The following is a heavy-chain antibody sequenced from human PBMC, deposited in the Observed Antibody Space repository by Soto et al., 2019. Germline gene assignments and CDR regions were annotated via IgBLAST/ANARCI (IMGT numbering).Heavy chain of an antibody. CDR3: ARGGFVAGLYNASDA. J-gene: IGHJ6*02. CDR2: IIPMFGSP. D-gene: IGHD6-19*01. Sequence: SVKVSCKTSGCTLSTNAISWVRQAPGQGLEWMGAIIPMFGSPKYAQKFQGRVTITADNPTSTIYMEMISLPSADTAVYYCARGGFVAGLYNASDAWGQGTTVTVSS. CDR1: GCTLSTNA. V-gene: IGHV1-69*06.